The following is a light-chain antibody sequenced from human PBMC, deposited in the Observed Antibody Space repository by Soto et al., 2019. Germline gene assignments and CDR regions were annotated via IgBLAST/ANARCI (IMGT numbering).Light chain of an antibody. Sequence: MVLTQSPGTLSLSPGERATLSCRASQSVTSTYLAWYQQKPGQAPRLLIYGASTRATGVPDRFSDSGSGTDFTLTISRLEHEDFAVYYCQQYSSSPWTFGQGTKVDIK. CDR2: GAS. J-gene: IGKJ1*01. CDR1: QSVTSTY. CDR3: QQYSSSPWT. V-gene: IGKV3-20*01.